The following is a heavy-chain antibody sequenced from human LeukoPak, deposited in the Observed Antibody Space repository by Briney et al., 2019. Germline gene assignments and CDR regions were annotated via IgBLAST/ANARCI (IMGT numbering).Heavy chain of an antibody. J-gene: IGHJ4*02. CDR3: ARSRAYDYHFDN. Sequence: PSEALSLTCTVSGVSISSYYWIWIRQSPGKGLEWIGYIFYSGSTNYNPSLKSRVTISVDTSKNQFSLKLTSVTAADTAVYYCARSRAYDYHFDNWGQGTLVTVSS. CDR1: GVSISSYY. CDR2: IFYSGST. V-gene: IGHV4-59*01. D-gene: IGHD5-12*01.